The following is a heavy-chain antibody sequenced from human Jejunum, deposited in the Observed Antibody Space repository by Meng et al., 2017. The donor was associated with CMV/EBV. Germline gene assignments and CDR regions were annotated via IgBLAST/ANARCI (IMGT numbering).Heavy chain of an antibody. CDR2: ITAGSINI. D-gene: IGHD2-15*01. CDR3: MTDHRSDGSSYSLDP. J-gene: IGHJ5*02. V-gene: IGHV1-3*01. Sequence: SGYNSFNFAVHWVRQAPGQRLEWMGWITAGSINIQYSQKFQGRVTITRDTSANTAYMELSSLRSEDTAVYYCMTDHRSDGSSYSLDPWGQGTLVTVSS. CDR1: GYNSFNFA.